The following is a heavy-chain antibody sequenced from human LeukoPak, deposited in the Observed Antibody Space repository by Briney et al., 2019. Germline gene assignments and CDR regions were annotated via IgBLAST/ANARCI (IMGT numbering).Heavy chain of an antibody. D-gene: IGHD2-2*01. CDR2: IWYDGSNK. V-gene: IGHV3-33*01. CDR1: GFTFSSYG. J-gene: IGHJ6*03. CDR3: ARRERIGYCSSISCNNYYYYMDV. Sequence: TGRSLRLSCAASGFTFSSYGMHWVRQAPGKGLEWVAVIWYDGSNKYYADSVKGRLTISRDNSKNTLYLQMNSPGAEDTAVYYCARRERIGYCSSISCNNYYYYMDVWGKGTTVTVSS.